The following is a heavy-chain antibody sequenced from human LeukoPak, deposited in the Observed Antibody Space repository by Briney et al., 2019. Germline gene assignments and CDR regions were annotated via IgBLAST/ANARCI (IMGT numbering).Heavy chain of an antibody. CDR3: ARRYYYYYYMDV. CDR1: GGSFSGYY. CDR2: INHSGST. J-gene: IGHJ6*03. V-gene: IGHV4-34*01. Sequence: SETLSLTCAVYGGSFSGYYWSWIRQPPGKGLEWIGEINHSGSTNYNPSLKSRVTISVDTSKNQFSQKLSSVTAADTAVYYCARRYYYYYYMDVWGKGTTVTISS.